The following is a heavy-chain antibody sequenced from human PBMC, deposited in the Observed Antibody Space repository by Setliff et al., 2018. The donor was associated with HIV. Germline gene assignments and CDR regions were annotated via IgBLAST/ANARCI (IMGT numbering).Heavy chain of an antibody. CDR3: AVASIVTTARWNH. Sequence: ASVKVSCKASGYTFTSYDINWVRRAPGQGLEWMGWINPNSGATNYAQNFQGRVTMTRDTSISTAYMDLSSLTSEDTAVYYCAVASIVTTARWNHWGRGTLVTVSS. J-gene: IGHJ5*02. CDR1: GYTFTSYD. D-gene: IGHD1-26*01. CDR2: INPNSGAT. V-gene: IGHV1-2*02.